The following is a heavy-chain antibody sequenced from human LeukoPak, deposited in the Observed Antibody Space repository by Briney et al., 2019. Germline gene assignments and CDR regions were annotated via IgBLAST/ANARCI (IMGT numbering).Heavy chain of an antibody. CDR3: ARDWYCPNCVCYNCFDP. D-gene: IGHD2-8*01. Sequence: ASLRVSSTPSVYTFSTYGISWVRQAPGQGREWMGWMSAYNGKTRYAQKLQGKVSMTTDTSTSTAYMELRSLRSDDTAVYYCARDWYCPNCVCYNCFDPWGQGTLVTVSS. J-gene: IGHJ5*02. CDR2: MSAYNGKT. CDR1: VYTFSTYG. V-gene: IGHV1-18*01.